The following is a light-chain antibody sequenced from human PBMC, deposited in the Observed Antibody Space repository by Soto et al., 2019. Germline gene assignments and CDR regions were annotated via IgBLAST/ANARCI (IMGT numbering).Light chain of an antibody. CDR1: SSDIGAYNY. CDR2: DVT. Sequence: QSALTQPASVSGSPGQSITFSCTGTSSDIGAYNYVSWYQHHPGKAPKLLIYDVTDRPSGVSDRFYGSKSGTTASLTISGLQAEEEADYFCSSYTAINTVVVFGGGTKLTVL. V-gene: IGLV2-14*03. CDR3: SSYTAINTVVV. J-gene: IGLJ3*02.